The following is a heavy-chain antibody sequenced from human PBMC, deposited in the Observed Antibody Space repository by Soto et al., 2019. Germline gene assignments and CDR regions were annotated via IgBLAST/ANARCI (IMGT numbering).Heavy chain of an antibody. CDR1: AGSISSGGYY. V-gene: IGHV4-31*03. Sequence: SETMSLTSTVSAGSISSGGYYWSWSRQHPGKGLEWIGYIYYCVSTYYNPSLKSRVTITVDTSKNKFAQKLSSVSATDTAVFYCASTLYYNSTSCFPDYYGMDVWGQGTTVTVSS. J-gene: IGHJ6*02. CDR3: ASTLYYNSTSCFPDYYGMDV. D-gene: IGHD2-2*01. CDR2: IYYCVST.